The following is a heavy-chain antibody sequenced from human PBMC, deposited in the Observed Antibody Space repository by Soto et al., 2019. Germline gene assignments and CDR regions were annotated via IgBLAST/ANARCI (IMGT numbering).Heavy chain of an antibody. J-gene: IGHJ4*02. D-gene: IGHD3-16*01. Sequence: XSVKVSCKASGYTFTYSHRNLVRQAPGQGLEWMGWINPDTGDRNYAQRFQGRLTLTRDTSITTAYMALTRLTSDDTAVYFCARAYDFVCDSWGQGTLVTVSS. V-gene: IGHV1-2*02. CDR3: ARAYDFVCDS. CDR2: INPDTGDR. CDR1: GYTFTYSH.